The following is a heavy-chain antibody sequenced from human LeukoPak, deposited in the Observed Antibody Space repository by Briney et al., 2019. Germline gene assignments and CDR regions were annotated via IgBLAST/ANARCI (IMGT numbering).Heavy chain of an antibody. D-gene: IGHD5-12*01. CDR2: IWYDGSKK. V-gene: IGHV3-33*01. CDR3: ARDIGRGYSYGPFDY. J-gene: IGHJ4*02. Sequence: QPGRSLRLSCAASGFTFSLYAMHWVRQAPGKGREWVALIWYDGSKKYYADSVEGRFTISRDNSKNTLYLQMNSLRADDTAVYYCARDIGRGYSYGPFDYWGQGTLVTVSS. CDR1: GFTFSLYA.